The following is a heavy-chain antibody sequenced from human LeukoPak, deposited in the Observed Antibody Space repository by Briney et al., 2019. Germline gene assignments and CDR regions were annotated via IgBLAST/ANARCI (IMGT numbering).Heavy chain of an antibody. V-gene: IGHV3-48*03. CDR2: ISGSGSTT. D-gene: IGHD3-10*01. J-gene: IGHJ4*02. CDR3: AKLAKYFYGSETYYFFEH. CDR1: GFSFSTYE. Sequence: GGSLRLSCVASGFSFSTYEFNWVRQAPGKGLEWVSYISGSGSTTHYADSVKGRFTISRDNAKNSLYLQMNTLRVEDTAVYYCAKLAKYFYGSETYYFFEHWGQGTPVTASS.